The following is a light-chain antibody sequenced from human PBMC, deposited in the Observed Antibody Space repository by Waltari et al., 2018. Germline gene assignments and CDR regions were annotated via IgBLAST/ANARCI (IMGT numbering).Light chain of an antibody. J-gene: IGLJ2*01. CDR1: ISNIGANY. Sequence: QSVLTQPPSASGTPGQRVLIPCSGSISNIGANYVYWYQQLPGTAPKLLIYRNNQRPSGVPDRFSGSKSGTSASLAISGLRSEDEAHYHCAAWDDSLSGVVFGGGTKLTVL. V-gene: IGLV1-47*01. CDR3: AAWDDSLSGVV. CDR2: RNN.